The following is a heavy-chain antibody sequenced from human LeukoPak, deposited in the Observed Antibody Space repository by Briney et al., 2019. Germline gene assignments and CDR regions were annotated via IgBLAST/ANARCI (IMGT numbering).Heavy chain of an antibody. V-gene: IGHV4-39*01. J-gene: IGHJ4*02. CDR2: IYYSGST. D-gene: IGHD2-2*01. CDR3: ARQDIVVVPAAIGGWLFDY. Sequence: SETLSLTCTVSGGSISSSSYYWGWIRQPPGKGLEWIGSIYYSGSTYYNPSLKSRVTISVDTSKNQFSLKLSSVTAADTAVYYCARQDIVVVPAAIGGWLFDYWGQGTLVTVSS. CDR1: GGSISSSSYY.